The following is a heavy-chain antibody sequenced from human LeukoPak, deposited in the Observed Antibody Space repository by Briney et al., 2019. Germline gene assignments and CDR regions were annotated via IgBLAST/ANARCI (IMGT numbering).Heavy chain of an antibody. CDR2: IKSDGSIT. J-gene: IGHJ3*02. D-gene: IGHD6-25*01. CDR1: GFTFSSYW. V-gene: IGHV3-74*01. CDR3: AGVGARLGAFDI. Sequence: PGGSLRLSCAASGFTFSSYWMHWVRQAPGKGLVWVSRIKSDGSITNYADSVKGRFTISRDNAKNTLYVQMNSLRAEDTAVYYRAGVGARLGAFDIWGQGTMVTVSS.